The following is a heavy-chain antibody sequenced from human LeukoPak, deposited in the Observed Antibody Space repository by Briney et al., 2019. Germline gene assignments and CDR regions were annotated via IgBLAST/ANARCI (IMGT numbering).Heavy chain of an antibody. CDR2: NTGYSGNT. J-gene: IGHJ5*02. CDR3: ARVTVVTRPPWSWGPKKIGQEVNWFDP. CDR1: RDTLSNYG. V-gene: IGHV1-18*04. Sequence: GASVNVSCKAPRDTLSNYGITWVRQAPGQGREGMGWNTGYSGNTNYAQQFQGRVTMTKERSTSTAYLELRSLRSDETAVYYCARVTVVTRPPWSWGPKKIGQEVNWFDPWGQGTLIIVSS. D-gene: IGHD4-17*01.